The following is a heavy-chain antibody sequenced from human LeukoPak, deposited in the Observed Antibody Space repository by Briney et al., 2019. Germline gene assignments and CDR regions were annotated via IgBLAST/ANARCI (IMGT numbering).Heavy chain of an antibody. Sequence: SETLSLTCAVYGGSFSGYYWSWIRQPPGKGLECIGEINHSGSTNYNPSLKSRVTISVDTSKNHFSLKLSSVTAADTAVYYCARKSYNWKFDYWRQRTLVTVSS. CDR1: GGSFSGYY. CDR3: ARKSYNWKFDY. V-gene: IGHV4-34*01. J-gene: IGHJ4*02. CDR2: INHSGST. D-gene: IGHD1-1*01.